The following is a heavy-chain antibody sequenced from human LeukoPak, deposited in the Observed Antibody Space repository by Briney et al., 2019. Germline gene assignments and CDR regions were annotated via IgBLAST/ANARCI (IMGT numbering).Heavy chain of an antibody. D-gene: IGHD1-26*01. J-gene: IGHJ6*03. CDR2: IRYDGSNK. CDR3: AKVGWALREYYYYYYMDV. Sequence: GGSLRLSCAASGFTFSSYGMHWVRQAPGKGLEWVAFIRYDGSNKYYADSVKGRFTISRDNSKNTLYLQMNSLRAEDTAVYYCAKVGWALREYYYYYYMDVWGKGTTVTVSS. V-gene: IGHV3-30*02. CDR1: GFTFSSYG.